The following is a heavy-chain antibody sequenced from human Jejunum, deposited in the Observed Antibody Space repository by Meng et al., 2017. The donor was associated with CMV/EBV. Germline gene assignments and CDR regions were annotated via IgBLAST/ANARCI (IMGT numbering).Heavy chain of an antibody. J-gene: IGHJ4*02. CDR3: ADIGVGDQGF. CDR1: GFTVSSHY. CDR2: IDTDGKT. D-gene: IGHD3-3*01. V-gene: IGHV3-53*01. Sequence: VQLVEAGGGLSQPGGSLRLSCAASGFTVSSHYMSWVRQAPGKGLEWVSVIDTDGKTYYADSVKGRFAISRDNSKNTLYLQMSSLRVEDTAVYSCADIGVGDQGFWGQGTLVTVSS.